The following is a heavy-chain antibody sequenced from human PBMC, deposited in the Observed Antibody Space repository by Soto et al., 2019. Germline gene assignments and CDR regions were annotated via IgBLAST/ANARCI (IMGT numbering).Heavy chain of an antibody. CDR1: GFMFSDYA. CDR3: ARDRMTTPSPIDY. D-gene: IGHD1-1*01. V-gene: IGHV3-23*01. J-gene: IGHJ4*02. CDR2: ISGSGYST. Sequence: GSLRLSCAASGFMFSDYAMAWVRQTPGRGLECVSVISGSGYSTDYVDSVKGRFTISRDNSKNTVYLQMNSLRAEDTAVYYCARDRMTTPSPIDYWGEGTLVTVSS.